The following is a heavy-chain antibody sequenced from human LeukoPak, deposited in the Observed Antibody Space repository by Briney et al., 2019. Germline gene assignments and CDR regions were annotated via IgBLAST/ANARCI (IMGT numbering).Heavy chain of an antibody. CDR2: INPDGSHT. Sequence: GGSLRLSCAASGLTFSNYRMHWVRQAPGKGLMWISRINPDGSHTSYADSVKGRFTISRDNAKNTLYLQMNSLRAEDAAVYFCTRDSYISNVYYGMDVRGQGATVTVSS. J-gene: IGHJ6*02. CDR1: GLTFSNYR. V-gene: IGHV3-74*01. CDR3: TRDSYISNVYYGMDV. D-gene: IGHD1-26*01.